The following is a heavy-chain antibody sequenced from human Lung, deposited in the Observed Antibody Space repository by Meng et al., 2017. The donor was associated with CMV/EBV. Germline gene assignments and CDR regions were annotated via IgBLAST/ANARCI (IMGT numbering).Heavy chain of an antibody. Sequence: SETLSLXCTVSGYSISSGYYWGWIRQPPGKGLEWIGSIYHSGNTYYNPSLKSRVTISVDTSKNQFSLKLSSVTAADTAVYYCARVGWEHVADYWGQGTLVTVSS. J-gene: IGHJ4*02. D-gene: IGHD1-26*01. CDR2: IYHSGNT. V-gene: IGHV4-38-2*02. CDR1: GYSISSGYY. CDR3: ARVGWEHVADY.